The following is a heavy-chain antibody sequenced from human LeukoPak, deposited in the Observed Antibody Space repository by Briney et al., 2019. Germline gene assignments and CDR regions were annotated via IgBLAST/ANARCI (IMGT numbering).Heavy chain of an antibody. J-gene: IGHJ6*02. D-gene: IGHD2-21*02. CDR2: IYYSGST. CDR1: GGSLSTHH. Sequence: SETLSLTCVVSGGSLSTHHWSWIRQSPGKGLEWIGYIYYSGSTNYNPSLKSRVTISVDTSKNQFSLKLSSVTAADTAVYYCARGAAHCGGDCFTYYYGMDVWGQGTTVTVSS. CDR3: ARGAAHCGGDCFTYYYGMDV. V-gene: IGHV4-59*11.